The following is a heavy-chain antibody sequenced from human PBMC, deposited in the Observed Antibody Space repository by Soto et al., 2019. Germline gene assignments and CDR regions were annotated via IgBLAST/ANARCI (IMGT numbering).Heavy chain of an antibody. CDR1: GGSFSGYY. V-gene: IGHV4-34*01. CDR2: INHSGST. J-gene: IGHJ2*01. CDR3: ARGTVTHVRGYFDL. D-gene: IGHD4-17*01. Sequence: QVQLQQWGAGLLKPSETLSLTCAVYGGSFSGYYWSWIRQPPGKGLEWIGEINHSGSTNYNPSLKSRVTISVDTSKIQFSLKLSSVTAADTAVYYCARGTVTHVRGYFDLWGRGTLVTVSS.